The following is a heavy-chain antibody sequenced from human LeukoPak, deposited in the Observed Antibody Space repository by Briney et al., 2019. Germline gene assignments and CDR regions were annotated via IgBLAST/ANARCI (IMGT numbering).Heavy chain of an antibody. CDR1: GFTFTTYW. V-gene: IGHV3-74*01. CDR3: ARDQRSSSLPLNWFDP. J-gene: IGHJ5*02. D-gene: IGHD6-13*01. CDR2: INSDGSST. Sequence: PGGSLRLSCAASGFTFTTYWMHWVRQAPGKGLVWVSHINSDGSSTSYADSVKGRFTISRDNAKNTLYLQMNSLRAEDTAVYYCARDQRSSSLPLNWFDPWGQGTLVTVSS.